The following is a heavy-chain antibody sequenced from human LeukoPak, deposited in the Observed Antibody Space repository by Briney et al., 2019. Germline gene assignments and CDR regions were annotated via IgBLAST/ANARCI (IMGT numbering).Heavy chain of an antibody. V-gene: IGHV3-53*01. Sequence: GGSLRLSCAASGFTVSSNYMSWVRQAPGKGLEWVSVIYSGGSTYYADSVKGRFTISRDNSKNTLYLQMNSLRAEDTAVYYCARGYCSGGSCLSFDYWGQGTLVTVSS. J-gene: IGHJ4*02. CDR2: IYSGGST. D-gene: IGHD2-15*01. CDR3: ARGYCSGGSCLSFDY. CDR1: GFTVSSNY.